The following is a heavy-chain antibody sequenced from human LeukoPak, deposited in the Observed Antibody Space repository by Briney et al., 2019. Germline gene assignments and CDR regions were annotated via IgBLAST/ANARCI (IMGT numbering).Heavy chain of an antibody. J-gene: IGHJ6*02. D-gene: IGHD1-26*01. V-gene: IGHV3-30-3*01. CDR2: ISYDGSNR. Sequence: PGRSLRLSCAASGFTFSSYAMHWVRQAPGKGLEWVAVISYDGSNRYYADSVKGRFTISRDNSKNTLYLQMNSLRAKDTAVYYCARGWRMGDYYYGMDVWGQGTTVTVSS. CDR3: ARGWRMGDYYYGMDV. CDR1: GFTFSSYA.